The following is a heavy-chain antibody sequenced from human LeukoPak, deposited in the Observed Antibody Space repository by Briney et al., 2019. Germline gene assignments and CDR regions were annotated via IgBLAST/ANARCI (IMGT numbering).Heavy chain of an antibody. CDR3: AKDSGRGTEGYFDY. CDR1: GFTFSSYG. J-gene: IGHJ4*02. Sequence: GGSLRLSCAASGFTFSSYGMHWVRQAPGKGLEGVAVIWYDGSNKYYADSVKGRFTISRDNSKNTLYLQMNSLRAEDTAVYYCAKDSGRGTEGYFDYWGQGTLVTVSS. D-gene: IGHD1-26*01. V-gene: IGHV3-33*06. CDR2: IWYDGSNK.